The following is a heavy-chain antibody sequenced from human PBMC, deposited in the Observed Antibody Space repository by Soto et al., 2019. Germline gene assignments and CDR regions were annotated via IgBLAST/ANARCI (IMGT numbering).Heavy chain of an antibody. Sequence: ASVKVSCKASGDTFTTYDINWVRQATGHGLEWMGWINPNSGNIGYAQRFQGRVTMTRDTAIRTAYMEVGSLRSDDTAVYYCARGRASGSYYLLDYWGQGTLVTVSS. CDR2: INPNSGNI. D-gene: IGHD3-10*01. CDR1: GDTFTTYD. J-gene: IGHJ4*02. V-gene: IGHV1-8*01. CDR3: ARGRASGSYYLLDY.